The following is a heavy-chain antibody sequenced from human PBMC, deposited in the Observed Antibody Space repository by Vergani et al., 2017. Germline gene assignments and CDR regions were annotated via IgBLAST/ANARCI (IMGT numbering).Heavy chain of an antibody. CDR2: INHSGST. J-gene: IGHJ3*02. D-gene: IGHD6-25*01. V-gene: IGHV4-61*10. Sequence: QVQLPESGPGLVKPSQTLSLTCTVSGGSISSGSYYWSWIRQPAGKGLEWIGEINHSGSTNYNPSLKSRVTISVDTSKNQFSLKLSSVTAADTAVYYCARDSHSSDGEAFDIWGQGTMVTVSS. CDR1: GGSISSGSYY. CDR3: ARDSHSSDGEAFDI.